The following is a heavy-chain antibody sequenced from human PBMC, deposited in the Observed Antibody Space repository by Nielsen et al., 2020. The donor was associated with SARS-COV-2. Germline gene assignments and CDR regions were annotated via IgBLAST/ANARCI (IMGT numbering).Heavy chain of an antibody. CDR1: GYTFTGYY. CDR2: INPNSGGT. Sequence: ASVKVSCKASGYTFTGYYMHWVRQAPGQGLEWMGRINPNSGGTNYAQKFQGRVTTTRDTSISTAYMELSSLRSEDTAVYYCAREPGTGDLDQWGQGTLVTVSS. CDR3: AREPGTGDLDQ. V-gene: IGHV1-2*06. D-gene: IGHD3/OR15-3a*01. J-gene: IGHJ4*02.